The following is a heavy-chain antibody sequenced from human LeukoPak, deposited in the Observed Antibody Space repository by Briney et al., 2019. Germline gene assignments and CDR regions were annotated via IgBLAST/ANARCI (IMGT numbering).Heavy chain of an antibody. D-gene: IGHD3-10*01. CDR2: ISSSSSYI. CDR1: GFTFSSYS. J-gene: IGHJ4*02. CDR3: ARDGQNYYGSGSYPYFDY. V-gene: IGHV3-21*01. Sequence: GGSLRLSCAASGFTFSSYSMNWVRQAPGKGLEWVSSISSSSSYIYYADSVKGRFTISRDNAKNSLYLQMNSLRAEDTAVYYCARDGQNYYGSGSYPYFDYWGQGTLVTVSS.